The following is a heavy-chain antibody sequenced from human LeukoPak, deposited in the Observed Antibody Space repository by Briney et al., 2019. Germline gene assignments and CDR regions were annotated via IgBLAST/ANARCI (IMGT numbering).Heavy chain of an antibody. CDR3: ARVDRSVTTGRSYMDV. CDR2: IYYSGST. V-gene: IGHV4-39*07. Sequence: SETLSLTCTVSGGSISSSSYYWGWIRQPPGKGLEWIGSIYYSGSTYYNPSLKSRVTISVDTSKNQFSLKLSSVTAADTAVYYCARVDRSVTTGRSYMDVWGKGTTVTVSS. CDR1: GGSISSSSYY. D-gene: IGHD4-17*01. J-gene: IGHJ6*03.